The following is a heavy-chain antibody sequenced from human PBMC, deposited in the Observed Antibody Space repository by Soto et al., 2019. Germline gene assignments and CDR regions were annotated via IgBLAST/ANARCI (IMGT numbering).Heavy chain of an antibody. CDR3: ARVSGSYYYGMDV. CDR1: GGSISSSNW. CDR2: IYHSGST. V-gene: IGHV4-4*02. Sequence: QVQLQESGPGLVKPSGTLSLTCAVSGGSISSSNWWSWVRQPPGKGLEWIGAIYHSGSTNYNPSLKSRVTISVDKSKNQIALKLSSVTAADTAVYYCARVSGSYYYGMDVWGQGTTVTVSS. J-gene: IGHJ6*02. D-gene: IGHD1-26*01.